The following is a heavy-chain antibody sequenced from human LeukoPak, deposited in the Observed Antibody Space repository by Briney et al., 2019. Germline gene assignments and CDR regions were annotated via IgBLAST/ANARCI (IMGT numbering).Heavy chain of an antibody. CDR2: IIPIFGTA. CDR3: AREARESGYDNYYYYMDV. V-gene: IGHV1-69*13. CDR1: GGTFSSYA. J-gene: IGHJ6*03. Sequence: ASVKVSCKASGGTFSSYAISWVRQAPGQGLEWMGGIIPIFGTANYAQKFQGRVTITADESTSTAYMELSSLRSEDTAVYYCAREARESGYDNYYYYMDVWGKGTTVTVSS. D-gene: IGHD5-12*01.